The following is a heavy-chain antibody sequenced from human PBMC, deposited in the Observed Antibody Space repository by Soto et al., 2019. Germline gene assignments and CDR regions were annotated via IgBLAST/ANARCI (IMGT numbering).Heavy chain of an antibody. V-gene: IGHV4-34*01. D-gene: IGHD3-9*01. CDR2: INHSGST. CDR3: ARGRKVGLTGYYYYSYYMDV. Sequence: QVQLQQWGAGLLKPSETLSLTCAVYGGSFSGYYWSWIRQPPGKGLEWIGEINHSGSTNYNPSLKSRVTTSVDTSKNQISLTLSFVTAADTAVYYCARGRKVGLTGYYYYSYYMDVWGKGTTVTVSS. J-gene: IGHJ6*03. CDR1: GGSFSGYY.